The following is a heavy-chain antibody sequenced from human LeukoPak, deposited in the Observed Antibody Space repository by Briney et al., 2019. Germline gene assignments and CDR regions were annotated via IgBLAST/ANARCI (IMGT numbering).Heavy chain of an antibody. D-gene: IGHD4-17*01. CDR3: ARACTVTRCYYGMDV. Sequence: PGRSLRLSCAASGFTFSSYAMHWVRQAPGKGLEWVALISYDGSNKYYADSVKGRFTISRENAKDSLYLQMNSLRAEDTAVYYCARACTVTRCYYGMDVWGQGTTVTVSS. CDR2: ISYDGSNK. CDR1: GFTFSSYA. J-gene: IGHJ6*02. V-gene: IGHV3-30*14.